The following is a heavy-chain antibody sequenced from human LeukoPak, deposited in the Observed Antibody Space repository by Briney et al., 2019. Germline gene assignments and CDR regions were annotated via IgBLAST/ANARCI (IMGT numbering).Heavy chain of an antibody. CDR2: IGIDDTTI. CDR1: GFTFSSYS. CDR3: ARDLKWAFDY. J-gene: IGHJ4*02. Sequence: GGSLRLSCAASGFTFSSYSMNWVRQAPGKGLEWVSYIGIDDTTIWYADSVKGRFTISRDTAKSSLYLQMNSLRDADTAVYYCARDLKWAFDYWGQGTLVTVSS. D-gene: IGHD1-26*01. V-gene: IGHV3-48*02.